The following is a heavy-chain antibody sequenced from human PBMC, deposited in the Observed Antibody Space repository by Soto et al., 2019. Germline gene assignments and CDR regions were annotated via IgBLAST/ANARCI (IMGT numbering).Heavy chain of an antibody. CDR2: MNPNSGNT. D-gene: IGHD3-10*01. Sequence: ASVKVSCKASGYTFTSYDINWVRQATGQGLEWMGWMNPNSGNTGYAQKFQGRVTMTRNTSISTAYMELSSLRSEDTAVYYCARDGRLMLRGFSFYNGMDVWGQGTTVTVPS. V-gene: IGHV1-8*01. CDR1: GYTFTSYD. J-gene: IGHJ6*02. CDR3: ARDGRLMLRGFSFYNGMDV.